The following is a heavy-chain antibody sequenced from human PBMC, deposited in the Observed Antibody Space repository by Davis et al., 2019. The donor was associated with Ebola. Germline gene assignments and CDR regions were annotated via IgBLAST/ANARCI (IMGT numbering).Heavy chain of an antibody. Sequence: VESLKISCTASGYSFTRYWIVCVRQMPGKGLECMGIIFPGDSDTRYSPSFQGQVTISADKSISTAYLQWSSLKASDTAIYYCARGTNGYNPGGYFDSWGQGTLVTVSS. CDR3: ARGTNGYNPGGYFDS. V-gene: IGHV5-51*01. J-gene: IGHJ4*02. CDR1: GYSFTRYW. D-gene: IGHD5-24*01. CDR2: IFPGDSDT.